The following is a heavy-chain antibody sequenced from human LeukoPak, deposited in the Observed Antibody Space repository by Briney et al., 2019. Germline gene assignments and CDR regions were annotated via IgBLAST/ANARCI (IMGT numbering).Heavy chain of an antibody. Sequence: SQTLSLTCAISGDSVSSNRVTWNWSRQSPSRGLEWLGRTYYRSTWYNDYAVSVRGRITVNPDTSKNQFSLHLNSVTPEDTAVYYCARRLTQYDCFDPWGQGILVTVSS. D-gene: IGHD2-2*01. CDR3: ARRLTQYDCFDP. CDR1: GDSVSSNRVT. J-gene: IGHJ5*02. V-gene: IGHV6-1*01. CDR2: TYYRSTWYN.